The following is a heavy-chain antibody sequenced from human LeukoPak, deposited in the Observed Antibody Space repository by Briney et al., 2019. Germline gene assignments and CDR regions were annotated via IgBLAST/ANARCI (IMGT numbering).Heavy chain of an antibody. J-gene: IGHJ6*03. V-gene: IGHV6-1*01. Sequence: SQTLSLTCAISGDSVSSNSAAWNWIRQSPSRGLEWLGRTYYRSKWYNDYAVSVKSRITINPDTSKNQFSLQLNSVTPEDTAVYYCARDQEAVAGNSYYYYYMDVWGKGTTVTVSS. CDR1: GDSVSSNSAA. D-gene: IGHD6-19*01. CDR2: TYYRSKWYN. CDR3: ARDQEAVAGNSYYYYYMDV.